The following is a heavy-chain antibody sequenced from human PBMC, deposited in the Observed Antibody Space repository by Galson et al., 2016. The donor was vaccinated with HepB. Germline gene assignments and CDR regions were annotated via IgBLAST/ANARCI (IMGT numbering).Heavy chain of an antibody. CDR1: GFIFSDYY. Sequence: SLRLSCAASGFIFSDYYIDWVRQAPGRGLEWVGRSRNKANGFTTEYAASVKGRFTFSRDDSKTSLYLQMNSLRAEDTAVYYCARRYGYYSYGWGQGTLVTVSS. J-gene: IGHJ1*01. V-gene: IGHV3-72*01. D-gene: IGHD4-17*01. CDR3: ARRYGYYSYG. CDR2: SRNKANGFTT.